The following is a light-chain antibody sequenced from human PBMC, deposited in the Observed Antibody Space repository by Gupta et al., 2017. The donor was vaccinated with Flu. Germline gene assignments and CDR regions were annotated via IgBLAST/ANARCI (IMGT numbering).Light chain of an antibody. Sequence: QSVLTQLPSVYAAPGQQVPISCSGSSSNIGVNYVSWYQQFPGTAPKVLIYDNNKRPSGIPNRFSGSKSGTSATLDITGLQTGDEADYYCRTCDNSRNFARVFGGGTKLTVL. J-gene: IGLJ3*02. V-gene: IGLV1-51*01. CDR2: DNN. CDR3: RTCDNSRNFARV. CDR1: SSNIGVNY.